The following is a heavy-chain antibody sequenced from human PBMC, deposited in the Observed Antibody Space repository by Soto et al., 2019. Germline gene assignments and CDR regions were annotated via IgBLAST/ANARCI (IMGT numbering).Heavy chain of an antibody. D-gene: IGHD6-19*01. CDR3: ARDSAVACTRDPFDY. V-gene: IGHV1-18*04. Sequence: QVQLVQSGAEVKKPGASVKVSCKASGYTFTSYGISWVRQAPGQGLEWMGWISAYNGNTNYAQKLQGRVTMTTDTSTSTAYMEPRSLRSDDTAVYYCARDSAVACTRDPFDYWGQGTLVTVSS. CDR2: ISAYNGNT. CDR1: GYTFTSYG. J-gene: IGHJ4*02.